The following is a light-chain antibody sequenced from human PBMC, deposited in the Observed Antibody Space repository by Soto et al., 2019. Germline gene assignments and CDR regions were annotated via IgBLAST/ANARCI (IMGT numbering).Light chain of an antibody. CDR3: QQYGSSPPWT. Sequence: VITQAPATLSVSQGERATLSCRASQSVSSSYLAWYQQKPGQAPRLLIYGASSRATGIPDRFSGSGSGTDFTLTISRLEPEDFAVYYCQQYGSSPPWTCGQGTKG. V-gene: IGKV3-20*01. CDR2: GAS. J-gene: IGKJ1*01. CDR1: QSVSSSY.